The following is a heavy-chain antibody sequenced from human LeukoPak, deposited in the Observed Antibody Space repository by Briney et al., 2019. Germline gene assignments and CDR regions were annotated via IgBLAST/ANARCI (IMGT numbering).Heavy chain of an antibody. CDR2: ISGSGVST. J-gene: IGHJ4*02. D-gene: IGHD1-26*01. V-gene: IGHV3-23*01. CDR3: ARVVGAITEEFDY. Sequence: GGSLRLSCAASGFTFGSYAMAWVRQAPGKGLERVSGISGSGVSTYYADSVKGRFTISRDNPKNTLYLQMNSLRAEDTAVYYCARVVGAITEEFDYWGQGTLVTVSS. CDR1: GFTFGSYA.